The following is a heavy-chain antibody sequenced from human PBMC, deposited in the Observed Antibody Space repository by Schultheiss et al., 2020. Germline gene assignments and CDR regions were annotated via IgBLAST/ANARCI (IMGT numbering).Heavy chain of an antibody. J-gene: IGHJ6*02. CDR3: ARGLGPAVLYYYGMEV. D-gene: IGHD2-2*01. CDR2: IYYSGST. Sequence: SETLSLTCTVSGGSISSYYWSWIRQPPGKGLEWIGYIYYSGSTNYNPSLKSRVTISVDTSKNQFSLKLSSVTAADTAVYYCARGLGPAVLYYYGMEVWGQGTTVTVSS. CDR1: GGSISSYY. V-gene: IGHV4-59*08.